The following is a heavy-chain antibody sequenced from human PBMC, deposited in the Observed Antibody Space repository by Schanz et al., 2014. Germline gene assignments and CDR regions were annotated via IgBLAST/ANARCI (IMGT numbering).Heavy chain of an antibody. Sequence: VQLEQSGAEVKKPGSSVKVSCTASGGTFSSYTISWIRQAPGQGLEWMGRIIPIHGIVNYALRFQDRVRITADKSTSTAYMELSSLRSEDTAMYYCARDYYDSSGYYYCDYWGQGTLVTVSS. CDR3: ARDYYDSSGYYYCDY. J-gene: IGHJ4*02. CDR2: IIPIHGIV. D-gene: IGHD3-22*01. CDR1: GGTFSSYT. V-gene: IGHV1-69*08.